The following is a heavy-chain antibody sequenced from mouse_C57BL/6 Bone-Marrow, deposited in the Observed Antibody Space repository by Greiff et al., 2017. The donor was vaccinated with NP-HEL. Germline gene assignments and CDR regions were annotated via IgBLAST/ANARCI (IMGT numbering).Heavy chain of an antibody. CDR2: IYPGDGDT. CDR3: ARHCYGSSYRWYFDV. J-gene: IGHJ1*03. D-gene: IGHD1-1*01. Sequence: VQLQQSGPELVKPGASVKISCKASGYAFSSSWMNWVKQRPGKGLEWIGRIYPGDGDTNYNGKFKGKATLTADKSSSTAYMQLSSLTSEDSAVYFCARHCYGSSYRWYFDVWGTGTTVTVSS. CDR1: GYAFSSSW. V-gene: IGHV1-82*01.